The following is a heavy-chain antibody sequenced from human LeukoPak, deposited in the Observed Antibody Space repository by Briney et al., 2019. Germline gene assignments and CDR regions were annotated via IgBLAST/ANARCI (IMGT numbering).Heavy chain of an antibody. V-gene: IGHV3-30*03. CDR3: ARDWDLGY. Sequence: PGGSLRLSCAASGFTFSSYGMHWVRQAPGKGLEWVAVISYDGSNKYYADSVKGRFTISRDNSKNTLYLQMNSLRAEDTAVYYCARDWDLGYWGQGTLVTVSS. CDR2: ISYDGSNK. CDR1: GFTFSSYG. D-gene: IGHD1-26*01. J-gene: IGHJ4*02.